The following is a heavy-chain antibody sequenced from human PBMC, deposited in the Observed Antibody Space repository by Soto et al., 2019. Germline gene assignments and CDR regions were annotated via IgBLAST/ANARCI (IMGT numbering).Heavy chain of an antibody. J-gene: IGHJ5*02. CDR1: GFSFPSFA. CDR2: IGAGSAGT. Sequence: PGGSLRLSCAASGFSFPSFAMSWVRQAPGKGLEWVSAIGAGSAGTHYADSVKGRFTISRDDSKNTLYLEMNSLRADDTAVYYCAAHRVWVARTRYFDPWGQGTPVTVSS. D-gene: IGHD3-16*01. V-gene: IGHV3-23*01. CDR3: AAHRVWVARTRYFDP.